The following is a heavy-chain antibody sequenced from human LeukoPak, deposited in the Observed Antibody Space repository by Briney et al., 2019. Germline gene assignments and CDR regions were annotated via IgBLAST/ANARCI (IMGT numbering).Heavy chain of an antibody. V-gene: IGHV4-34*01. D-gene: IGHD1-26*01. J-gene: IGHJ4*02. CDR3: ARGLIVGAPLYYFDY. Sequence: PSETLSLTCAVYGGSSSGYYWSWIRQPPGKGLEWIGEINHSGSTNYNPSLRGRVTISVDTSKNQFSLKLTSVTAADTAVYYCARGLIVGAPLYYFDYWGQGSLVTVSS. CDR1: GGSSSGYY. CDR2: INHSGST.